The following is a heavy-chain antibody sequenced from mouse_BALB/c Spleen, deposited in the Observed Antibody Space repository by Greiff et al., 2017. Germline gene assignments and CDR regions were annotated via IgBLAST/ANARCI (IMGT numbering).Heavy chain of an antibody. CDR3: ARSDERNYFDY. Sequence: VQLQPSGAELVKPGASVKLSCTASGFNIKDTYMHWVKQRPEQGLEWIGRIDPANGNTKYDPKFQGKATITADTSSNTAYLQLSSLTSEDTAVYYCARSDERNYFDYWGQGTTLTVSS. V-gene: IGHV14-3*02. J-gene: IGHJ2*01. CDR1: GFNIKDTY. CDR2: IDPANGNT.